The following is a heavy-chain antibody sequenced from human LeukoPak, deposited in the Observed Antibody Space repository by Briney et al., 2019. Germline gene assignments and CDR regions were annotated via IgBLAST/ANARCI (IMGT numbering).Heavy chain of an antibody. CDR2: INPNSGGT. CDR3: ARDRTSRGTVPNY. J-gene: IGHJ4*02. D-gene: IGHD2-2*01. Sequence: ASVKVSCKASGYTFTGYYMHWVRQAPGQGLEWMGWINPNSGGTNYAQKFQGRVTMTRDTSISTAYMELSRLRSDDTAVYYCARDRTSRGTVPNYWGQGTLSPSPQ. V-gene: IGHV1-2*02. CDR1: GYTFTGYY.